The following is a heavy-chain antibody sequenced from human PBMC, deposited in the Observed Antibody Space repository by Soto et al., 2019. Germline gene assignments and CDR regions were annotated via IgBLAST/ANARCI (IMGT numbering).Heavy chain of an antibody. J-gene: IGHJ4*02. CDR3: ARVDYGDSTAFDY. V-gene: IGHV4-31*03. Sequence: QVQLQESGPGLVKPSQTLSLTCTVSGGSISSGGYYWSWIRQHPVKGLEWIGYIYYSGSTYYNPSLKSRVTISVDTSKHQFSLTLSSVTAADTAVYYCARVDYGDSTAFDYWGQGTLVTVSS. CDR1: GGSISSGGYY. D-gene: IGHD4-17*01. CDR2: IYYSGST.